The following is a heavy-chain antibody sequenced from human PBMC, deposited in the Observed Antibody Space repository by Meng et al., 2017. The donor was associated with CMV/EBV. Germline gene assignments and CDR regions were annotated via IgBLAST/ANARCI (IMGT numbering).Heavy chain of an antibody. CDR1: GGTFSSYA. V-gene: IGHV1-69*05. CDR3: ARAYRDGYNFGFGY. D-gene: IGHD5-24*01. J-gene: IGHJ4*02. Sequence: SVKVSCKASGGTFSSYAISWLRQAPGQGLEWMGGIIPIFGTANYAQKFQGRVTITTDESTSTAYIELRSLRSEDTAVYYCARAYRDGYNFGFGYWGQGTLVTVSS. CDR2: IIPIFGTA.